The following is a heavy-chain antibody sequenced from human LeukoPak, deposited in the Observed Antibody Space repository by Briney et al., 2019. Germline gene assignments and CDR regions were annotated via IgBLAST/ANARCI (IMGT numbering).Heavy chain of an antibody. V-gene: IGHV3-7*01. CDR1: GFTFSSYW. J-gene: IGHJ5*02. Sequence: GGSLRLSCAASGFTFSSYWMSWVRQAPGKGLEWVANIKQDGSEKYYVDSVKGRFTISRDNSKNTLYLQMSSLRPEDTAVYYCAKDRDLASWGQGTLVTVSS. CDR3: AKDRDLAS. CDR2: IKQDGSEK.